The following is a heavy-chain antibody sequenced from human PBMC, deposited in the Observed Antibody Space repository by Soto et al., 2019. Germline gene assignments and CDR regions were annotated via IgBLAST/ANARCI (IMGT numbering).Heavy chain of an antibody. D-gene: IGHD2-2*01. CDR1: GFTFSSYA. J-gene: IGHJ5*02. V-gene: IGHV3-30-3*01. CDR2: ISYDGSNK. CDR3: ARGYQLLLGYNWFDP. Sequence: QVQLVESGGGVVQPGRSLRLSCAASGFTFSSYAMHWVRQAPGKGLEWVAVISYDGSNKYYADSVKGRFTISRDNSKNTLYLQMNSLRAEDTAVYYCARGYQLLLGYNWFDPWGQGTLVTVSS.